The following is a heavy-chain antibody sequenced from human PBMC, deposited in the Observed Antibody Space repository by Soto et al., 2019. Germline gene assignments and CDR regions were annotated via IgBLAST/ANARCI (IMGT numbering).Heavy chain of an antibody. CDR1: GFTFSSYG. CDR3: ARGKVSGYDYGTRFDY. CDR2: IWYDGSNK. Sequence: QVQLVESGGGVVQPGRSLRLSCAASGFTFSSYGMHWVRQAPGKGLEWVAVIWYDGSNKYYADSVKGRFTISRDNSKNTLYLQMNSLRAEDTAVYYCARGKVSGYDYGTRFDYWGQGTLVTVSS. D-gene: IGHD5-12*01. V-gene: IGHV3-33*01. J-gene: IGHJ4*02.